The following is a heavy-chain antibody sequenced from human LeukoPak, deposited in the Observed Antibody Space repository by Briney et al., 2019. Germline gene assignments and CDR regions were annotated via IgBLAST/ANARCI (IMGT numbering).Heavy chain of an antibody. D-gene: IGHD3-16*01. J-gene: IGHJ5*02. CDR2: IYYSGST. V-gene: IGHV4-59*12. Sequence: SQTLSLTWTVATGSISSYYWSWIRQPPGNGLGWIGYIYYSGSTNYNPSLKSRAAMSVATSRNQFSLKLYSVTAADTAVYFCARDMITDPYNWFDPWGQGILVTVSS. CDR3: ARDMITDPYNWFDP. CDR1: TGSISSYY.